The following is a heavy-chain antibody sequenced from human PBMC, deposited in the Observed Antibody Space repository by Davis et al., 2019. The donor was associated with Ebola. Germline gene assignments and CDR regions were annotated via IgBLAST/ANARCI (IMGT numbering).Heavy chain of an antibody. CDR1: GARFTYYW. D-gene: IGHD3-22*01. CDR3: ARHEGRYYDSSGYYYYYYGMDV. J-gene: IGHJ6*02. CDR2: IYPRDSDT. Sequence: GGSLRLSCQDSGARFTYYWIAWVRQMPGEGLEWMGVIYPRDSDTRYSPSFQGQVTISADKSISTAYLQWSSLKASDTAMYYCARHEGRYYDSSGYYYYYYGMDVWGQGTTVTVSS. V-gene: IGHV5-51*01.